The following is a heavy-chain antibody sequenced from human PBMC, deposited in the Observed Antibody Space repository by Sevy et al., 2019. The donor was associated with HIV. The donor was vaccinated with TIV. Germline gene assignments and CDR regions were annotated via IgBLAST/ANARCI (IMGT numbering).Heavy chain of an antibody. J-gene: IGHJ4*02. CDR2: ISWNRGST. Sequence: SLKISCAASGFTFDDYAMHWVRQAPGKGLEWVSSISWNRGSTGYADSVKGRFTISRDNAKDSLYLQMNSLRAEDTALYYCAKDVLRISRSENLFRHWGQGTLVAVSS. D-gene: IGHD6-13*01. V-gene: IGHV3-9*01. CDR1: GFTFDDYA. CDR3: AKDVLRISRSENLFRH.